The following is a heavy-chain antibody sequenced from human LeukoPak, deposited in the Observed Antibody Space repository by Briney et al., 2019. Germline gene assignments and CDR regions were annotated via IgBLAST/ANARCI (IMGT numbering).Heavy chain of an antibody. V-gene: IGHV1-46*01. D-gene: IGHD4-11*01. Sequence: EASVKVSCKASGYTFTSYYMHWVRQAPGQGLEWMGIIHPSGGSTSYAQKFQGRVTMTRDTSTSTVYMELSSLRSEDTAVYYCARAHLHYSDSIHDLDYWGQGTLVTVSS. J-gene: IGHJ4*02. CDR1: GYTFTSYY. CDR3: ARAHLHYSDSIHDLDY. CDR2: IHPSGGST.